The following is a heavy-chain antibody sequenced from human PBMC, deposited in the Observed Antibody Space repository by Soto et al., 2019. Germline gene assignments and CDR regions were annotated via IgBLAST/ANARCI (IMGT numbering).Heavy chain of an antibody. CDR3: ARSRGYSNYYYYGMDV. V-gene: IGHV3-30*04. CDR2: MSYDGRNK. D-gene: IGHD1-1*01. CDR1: GFTFNNHA. J-gene: IGHJ6*02. Sequence: QVQLVESGGGVVQHGRSLRLSCGASGFTFNNHAMHWVRQAPGKGLEWVAVMSYDGRNKYYADSVKGRFTISRDNSKNTLYLQTNSVRADDTAVYYCARSRGYSNYYYYGMDVWGQGTRVTVSS.